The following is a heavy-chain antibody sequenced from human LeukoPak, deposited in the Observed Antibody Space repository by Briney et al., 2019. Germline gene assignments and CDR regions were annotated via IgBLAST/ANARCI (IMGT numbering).Heavy chain of an antibody. J-gene: IGHJ4*02. Sequence: SVKVSCRAPGGTFSTHAVSWVRQAPGQGLEWMGGIIPMFGANYAQNFRGRVTITTDESTSTAYMELSSLRSEDTAVYYCARWGEVGSYDYWGQGTLVTVSS. V-gene: IGHV1-69*05. CDR3: ARWGEVGSYDY. D-gene: IGHD1-26*01. CDR1: GGTFSTHA. CDR2: IIPMFGA.